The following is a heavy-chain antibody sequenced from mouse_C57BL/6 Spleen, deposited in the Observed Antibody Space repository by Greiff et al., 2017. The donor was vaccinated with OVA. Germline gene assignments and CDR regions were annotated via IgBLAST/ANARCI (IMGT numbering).Heavy chain of an antibody. CDR1: GYTFTSYG. D-gene: IGHD1-1*01. V-gene: IGHV1-81*01. CDR2: IYPRSGTT. Sequence: VQLQQSGAELARPGASVKLSCKASGYTFTSYGISWVKQSTGQGLEWIGEIYPRSGTTYYNEKFKGKATLTADKSSSTAYMELRSLTSEDSAVYFCARRDYGREGYIDYWGQGTTLTVSS. J-gene: IGHJ2*01. CDR3: ARRDYGREGYIDY.